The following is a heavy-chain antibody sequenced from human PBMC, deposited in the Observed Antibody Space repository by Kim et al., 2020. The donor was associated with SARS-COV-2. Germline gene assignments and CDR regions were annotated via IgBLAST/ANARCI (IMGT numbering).Heavy chain of an antibody. J-gene: IGHJ6*02. CDR3: ARDSESSRWTGYYYYGMDV. Sequence: GRFTISRDNSKKTLYLQMNSLRAEDTAVYYCARDSESSRWTGYYYYGMDVWGQGTTVTVSS. D-gene: IGHD6-13*01. V-gene: IGHV3-30*07.